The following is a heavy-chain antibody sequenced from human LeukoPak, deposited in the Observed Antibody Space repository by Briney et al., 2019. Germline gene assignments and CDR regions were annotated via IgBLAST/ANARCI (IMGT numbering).Heavy chain of an antibody. CDR3: TTEYRYSSGWYSFAYYYMDV. J-gene: IGHJ6*03. V-gene: IGHV3-15*01. Sequence: GGSLRLSCAASGFTFSNAWMSRVRQAPGKGREWVGRIKSKTDGGTTDYAAPVKGRFTISRDDSKNTLYLQMNSLKTEDAAVYYCTTEYRYSSGWYSFAYYYMDVWGKGTTVTVSS. CDR1: GFTFSNAW. D-gene: IGHD6-19*01. CDR2: IKSKTDGGTT.